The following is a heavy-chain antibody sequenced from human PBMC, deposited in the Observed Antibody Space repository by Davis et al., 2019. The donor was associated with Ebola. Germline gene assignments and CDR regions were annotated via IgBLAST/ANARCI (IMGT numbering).Heavy chain of an antibody. J-gene: IGHJ6*02. D-gene: IGHD6-25*01. CDR3: ARQERPFYYYYGMDV. V-gene: IGHV5-51*01. CDR2: IYPGDSDT. CDR1: GYSFTSYW. Sequence: GEFLKISCKSSGYSFTSYWIGWVRQMPGKGLEWMGIIYPGDSDTRYSPSFQGQVTISADKSISTAYLQWSSLKASDTAMYYCARQERPFYYYYGMDVWGQGTTVTVSS.